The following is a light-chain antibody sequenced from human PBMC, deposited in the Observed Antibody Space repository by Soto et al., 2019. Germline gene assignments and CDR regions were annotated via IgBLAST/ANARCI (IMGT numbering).Light chain of an antibody. Sequence: DIQMTQSPSSLSATVGDRVTIICRASQTITNYLNWYQQIPGKAPKLLIYAASSLQSGVPSRFSGSGSGTDFTLTISSPQPEDFATYYCQQSYSTPPTFGQGTKVDIK. CDR3: QQSYSTPPT. J-gene: IGKJ1*01. V-gene: IGKV1-39*01. CDR2: AAS. CDR1: QTITNY.